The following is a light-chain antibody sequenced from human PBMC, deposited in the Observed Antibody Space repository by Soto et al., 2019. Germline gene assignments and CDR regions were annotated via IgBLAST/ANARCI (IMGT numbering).Light chain of an antibody. V-gene: IGKV2-28*01. CDR1: QSLLHSNGYTY. CDR2: LGF. J-gene: IGKJ2*01. CDR3: IQGLQTFYT. Sequence: DIVMTQSPLSLPVTPGEPASISCRSSQSLLHSNGYTYLDWYLQKPGQSPQLLIYLGFNRVSGVPDRFSGSGSGTDFTLKISRVEAEDVGVYYCIQGLQTFYTFGQGTKLEIK.